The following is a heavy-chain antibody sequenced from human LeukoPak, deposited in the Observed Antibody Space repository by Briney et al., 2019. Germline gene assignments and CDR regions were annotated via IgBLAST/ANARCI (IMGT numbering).Heavy chain of an antibody. Sequence: PSQSLSPTCTLSAGSIGSTSYYSGWLRQPPGKGLEWIGYIYYSGSTYYNPSLNTRDTTSVETSKNHFSLKLSSVTAADTAVYYCARAPRNCSGGSCYFPGDYWGQGTLVTVSS. CDR2: IYYSGST. CDR1: AGSIGSTSYY. J-gene: IGHJ4*02. D-gene: IGHD2-15*01. V-gene: IGHV4-30-4*08. CDR3: ARAPRNCSGGSCYFPGDY.